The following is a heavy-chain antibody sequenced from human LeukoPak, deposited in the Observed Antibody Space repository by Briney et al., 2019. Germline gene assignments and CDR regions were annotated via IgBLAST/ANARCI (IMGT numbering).Heavy chain of an antibody. CDR1: GFTFSSYE. D-gene: IGHD5-24*01. CDR3: ARDGLGDGYNLGPPFDL. Sequence: PGGSLRLSCAASGFTFSSYEMNWVRQAPGKGLEWVSYISSRSSTIYYADSVKGRFTISRDNAKNSLYLQMSSLRDEDTAVYYCARDGLGDGYNLGPPFDLWGRGTLVTVSS. V-gene: IGHV3-48*03. CDR2: ISSRSSTI. J-gene: IGHJ2*01.